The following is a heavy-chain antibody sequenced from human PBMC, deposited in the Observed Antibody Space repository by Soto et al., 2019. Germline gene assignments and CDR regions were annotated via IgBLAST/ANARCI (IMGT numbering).Heavy chain of an antibody. CDR1: GFTFSSYG. CDR2: IWYDGSNK. Sequence: GGSLRLSCAASGFTFSSYGMHWVRQAPGKGLEWVAVIWYDGSNKYYADSVKGRFTISRDNSKNTLYLQMNSLRAEDTAVYYCARNPQMQLWSYYYYYGMDVWGPGTTVTVS. CDR3: ARNPQMQLWSYYYYYGMDV. D-gene: IGHD5-18*01. J-gene: IGHJ6*02. V-gene: IGHV3-33*01.